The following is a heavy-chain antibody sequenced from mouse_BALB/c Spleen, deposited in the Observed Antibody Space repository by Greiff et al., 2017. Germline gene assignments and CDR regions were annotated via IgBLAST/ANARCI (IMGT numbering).Heavy chain of an antibody. CDR2: ISSGSSTI. D-gene: IGHD1-1*01. CDR1: GFTFSSFG. CDR3: ASPYYGSSSWFAY. J-gene: IGHJ3*01. V-gene: IGHV5-17*02. Sequence: LVESGGGLVQPGGSRKLSCAASGFTFSSFGMHWVRQAPEKGLEWVAYISSGSSTIYYADTVKGRFTISRDNPKNTLFLQMTSLRSEDTAMYYCASPYYGSSSWFAYWGQGTLVTVSA.